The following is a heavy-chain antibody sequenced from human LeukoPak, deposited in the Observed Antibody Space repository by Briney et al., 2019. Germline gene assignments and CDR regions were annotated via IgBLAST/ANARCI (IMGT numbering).Heavy chain of an antibody. CDR1: RFTFNSYA. CDR2: IGGSNGIT. J-gene: IGHJ4*02. CDR3: ARNENSGWGYFDY. Sequence: GGSLRLSCAASRFTFNSYAMSWVRQAPGKGLEWVSVIGGSNGITFYVGSVKGRFTISRDNSKDTLHLQMNSLRAEDTAVYYCARNENSGWGYFDYWGQGTLVTVSS. V-gene: IGHV3-23*01. D-gene: IGHD5-12*01.